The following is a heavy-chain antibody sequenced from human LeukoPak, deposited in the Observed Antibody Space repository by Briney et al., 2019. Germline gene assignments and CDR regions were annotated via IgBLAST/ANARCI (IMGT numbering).Heavy chain of an antibody. CDR1: GFTFSSYA. J-gene: IGHJ4*02. V-gene: IGHV3-23*01. CDR3: AKVLRVVPAAAFDY. CDR2: ISGSGGST. D-gene: IGHD2-2*01. Sequence: GGSLRLSCAASGFTFSSYAISWVRQAPGKGLEWVSAISGSGGSTYYADSVKGRFTISRDNSKNTLYLQMNSLRAEDTAVYYCAKVLRVVPAAAFDYWGQRTLVTVSS.